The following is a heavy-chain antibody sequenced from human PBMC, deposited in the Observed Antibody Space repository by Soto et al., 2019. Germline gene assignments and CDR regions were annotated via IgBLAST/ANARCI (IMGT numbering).Heavy chain of an antibody. CDR2: ITDTGVST. CDR3: AKDTPVVMFLCES. J-gene: IGHJ5*02. Sequence: RRLSCTASVLTFLTSSMTLVRQAPGKGLEWVSSITDTGVSTYYADSVKGRFTISRDNSNSTLYLQMNSLRTDDPAVYYCAKDTPVVMFLCESWGRRTRVSVSS. V-gene: IGHV3-23*01. D-gene: IGHD2-15*01. CDR1: VLTFLTSS.